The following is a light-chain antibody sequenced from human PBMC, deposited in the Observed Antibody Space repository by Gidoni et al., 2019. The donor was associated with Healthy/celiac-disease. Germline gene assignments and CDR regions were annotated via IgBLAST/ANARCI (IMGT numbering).Light chain of an antibody. CDR1: QSVSSSY. V-gene: IGKV3-20*01. CDR3: QQYGSSPWT. Sequence: EIVLTQSPGTLSLSPGERATLSSRASQSVSSSYLAWYQQKPGQAPRLLIYGASSRATGIPDGFSGSGSGTDFTLTISRLEPEDFAVYYCQQYGSSPWTFGQXTKVEIK. J-gene: IGKJ1*01. CDR2: GAS.